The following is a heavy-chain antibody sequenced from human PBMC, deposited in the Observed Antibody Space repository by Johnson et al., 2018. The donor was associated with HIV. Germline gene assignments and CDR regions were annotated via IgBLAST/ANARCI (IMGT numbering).Heavy chain of an antibody. CDR2: ISYDGSNK. D-gene: IGHD3-22*01. CDR3: AKVWNYFDNKAFDI. Sequence: QVQLVESGGGVVQPGGSLRLSCAASGFTFSTYAMHWVRQAPGQGLEWVAVISYDGSNKYYADSVKGRFTISRDNSKNRLYLQMNRLRVDDSAVYYCAKVWNYFDNKAFDIWGQGTVVTVSS. CDR1: GFTFSTYA. V-gene: IGHV3-30-3*02. J-gene: IGHJ3*02.